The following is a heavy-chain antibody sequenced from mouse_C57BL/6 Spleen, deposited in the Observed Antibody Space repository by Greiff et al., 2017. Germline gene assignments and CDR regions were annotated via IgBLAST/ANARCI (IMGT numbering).Heavy chain of an antibody. V-gene: IGHV1-15*01. Sequence: QVQLQQSGAELVRPGASVTLSCKASGYTFTDYEMHWVKQTPVHGLEWIGAIDPETGGTAYNQKFKGKAILTADKSSSTAYMELRSLTSEDSAVYYCTRRASIYYGNPFDDWGQGTTLTVSS. CDR3: TRRASIYYGNPFDD. CDR2: IDPETGGT. CDR1: GYTFTDYE. J-gene: IGHJ2*01. D-gene: IGHD2-1*01.